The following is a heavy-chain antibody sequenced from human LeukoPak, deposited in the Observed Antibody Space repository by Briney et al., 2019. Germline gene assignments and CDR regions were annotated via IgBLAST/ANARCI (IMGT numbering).Heavy chain of an antibody. CDR1: GYTFSNYG. D-gene: IGHD3-9*01. CDR2: INTDNGNT. V-gene: IGHV1-3*04. CDR3: ARDIFGSSRPSDY. Sequence: ASVKVSCKASGYTFSNYGINWVRQAPGEGLEWMGWINTDNGNTKYSQKLQGRVTITRDTSAGTAYMYLSSLRSEDTGVYYCARDIFGSSRPSDYWGQGTLVTVSS. J-gene: IGHJ4*02.